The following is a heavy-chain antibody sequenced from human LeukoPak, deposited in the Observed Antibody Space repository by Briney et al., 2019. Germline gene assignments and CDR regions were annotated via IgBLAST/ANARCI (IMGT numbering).Heavy chain of an antibody. CDR2: LSWNSGSI. CDR3: AKYDLSSSWTRTGLYH. CDR1: GGSISSYY. Sequence: LSPTCTVSGGSISSYYWSWIRQAPGKGLEWVSGLSWNSGSIGYADSVKGRFTISRDNAKNSLYLQINSLRVEDTAVYYCAKYDLSSSWTRTGLYHWGQGTLVTVSS. V-gene: IGHV3-9*01. D-gene: IGHD6-13*01. J-gene: IGHJ5*02.